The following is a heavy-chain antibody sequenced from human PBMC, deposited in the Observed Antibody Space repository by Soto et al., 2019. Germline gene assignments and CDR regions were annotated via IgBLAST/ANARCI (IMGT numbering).Heavy chain of an antibody. Sequence: VQLSEFGGGLVQPGWSLRLSCAASGFTFSSYAMSWVRQAPGKGLEWVSAISGSGGSTYYADSVKGRFTISRDNSKNTLYLQMNSLRAEDTAVYYCAKDRGVNYDSSGVSFDYWGQGTLVTVSS. V-gene: IGHV3-23*01. D-gene: IGHD3-22*01. CDR3: AKDRGVNYDSSGVSFDY. CDR2: ISGSGGST. J-gene: IGHJ4*02. CDR1: GFTFSSYA.